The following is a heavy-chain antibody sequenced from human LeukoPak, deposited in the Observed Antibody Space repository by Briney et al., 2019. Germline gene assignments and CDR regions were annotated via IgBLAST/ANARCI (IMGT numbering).Heavy chain of an antibody. D-gene: IGHD3-3*01. V-gene: IGHV3-7*01. CDR1: GFTFSSYW. CDR2: IKQDGSEK. Sequence: GGSLRLSCAASGFTFSSYWMSWVRQAPGKGLEWVANIKQDGSEKYYVDSVKGRFTISRDNAKNSLYLQMNSLRAEDTAVYYCARDGSYDFWSGYYIWYFDYWGQGTLVTVSS. CDR3: ARDGSYDFWSGYYIWYFDY. J-gene: IGHJ4*02.